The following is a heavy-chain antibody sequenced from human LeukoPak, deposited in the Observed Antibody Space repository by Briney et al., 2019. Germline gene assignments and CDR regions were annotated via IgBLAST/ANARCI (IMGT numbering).Heavy chain of an antibody. CDR1: GFTFSSYW. V-gene: IGHV3-74*01. D-gene: IGHD2-21*01. J-gene: IGHJ6*03. Sequence: GGSLRLSCAVSGFTFSSYWMHWVRHVPGKGLVWVSRINGDGSSTIYADSVKGRFTISRDNAKNTLYLQMNSLRAEDTAVYYCARDYYGGSYYYYHYMDVWGKGTTVTVSS. CDR2: INGDGSST. CDR3: ARDYYGGSYYYYHYMDV.